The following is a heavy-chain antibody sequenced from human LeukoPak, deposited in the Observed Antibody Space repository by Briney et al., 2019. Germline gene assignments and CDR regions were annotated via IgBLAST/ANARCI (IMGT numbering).Heavy chain of an antibody. J-gene: IGHJ3*02. CDR2: MHYTGSI. CDR3: ARGTGAFDK. Sequence: PSETLSLTCAVSGVSITSTGYYWSWIRQTPGKGLEWIGSMHYTGSIYYNSSLKSRVTMSGDTSKNQFSLKLNSVTAADTAVYYCARGTGAFDKWGQGTMVTVSS. CDR1: GVSITSTGYY. V-gene: IGHV4-39*01.